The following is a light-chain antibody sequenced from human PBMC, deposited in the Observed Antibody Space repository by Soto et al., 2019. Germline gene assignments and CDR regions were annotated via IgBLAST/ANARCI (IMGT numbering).Light chain of an antibody. V-gene: IGLV2-14*01. J-gene: IGLJ1*01. CDR3: SSYRSGSILYV. Sequence: ALTQPASVSGSPGQSITISCTGTSSDVGGFNFVSWYQQYPGQAPKLVIYEVINRPSGISDRFSGSKSDNTASLTISGLQAEDEADYYCSSYRSGSILYVFGTGTKVTVL. CDR1: SSDVGGFNF. CDR2: EVI.